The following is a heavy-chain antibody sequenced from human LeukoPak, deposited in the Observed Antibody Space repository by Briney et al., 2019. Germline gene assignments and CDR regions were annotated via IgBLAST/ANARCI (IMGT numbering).Heavy chain of an antibody. CDR1: GFTFSSYW. CDR3: ARTLRLGTPRAFDI. D-gene: IGHD1-14*01. J-gene: IGHJ3*02. CDR2: IHEDGSDE. V-gene: IGHV3-7*05. Sequence: GGSLRLSCVVSGFTFSSYWMNWVRQAPGKGLEWVANIHEDGSDEYYVDSVKGRFTTSRDNAKNSLYLQMNSLRAEDTALYYCARTLRLGTPRAFDIWGRGTMVTVSS.